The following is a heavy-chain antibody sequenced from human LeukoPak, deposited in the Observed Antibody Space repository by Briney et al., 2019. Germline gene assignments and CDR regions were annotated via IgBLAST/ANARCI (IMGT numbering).Heavy chain of an antibody. V-gene: IGHV5-51*01. D-gene: IGHD3-22*01. J-gene: IGHJ4*02. CDR3: ARHRKDDSSGYYDY. CDR2: IYPGDSEI. CDR1: GYSFTSYW. Sequence: GESLKISCKGSGYSFTSYWIGWVRQMAGKGLEWMGIIYPGDSEIRYSPSFQGQVTISADKSISTAYLQWSSLKASDTAMYYCARHRKDDSSGYYDYWGQGTLVTVSS.